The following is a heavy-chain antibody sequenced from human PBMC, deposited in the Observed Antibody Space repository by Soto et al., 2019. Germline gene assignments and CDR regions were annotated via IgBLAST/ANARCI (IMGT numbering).Heavy chain of an antibody. CDR3: ARGRGLVMITFGGVGDLDY. CDR2: IIPILGIA. Sequence: SVKVSCKASGGTFSSYTISWVRQAPGQGLEWMGRIIPILGIANYAQKFQGRVTITADKSTSTAYMELSSLRSEDTAVYYCARGRGLVMITFGGVGDLDYWGQGTLVTVSS. J-gene: IGHJ4*02. CDR1: GGTFSSYT. V-gene: IGHV1-69*02. D-gene: IGHD3-16*01.